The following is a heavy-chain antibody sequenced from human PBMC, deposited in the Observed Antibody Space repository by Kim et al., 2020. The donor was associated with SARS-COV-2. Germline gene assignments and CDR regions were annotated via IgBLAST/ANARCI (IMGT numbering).Heavy chain of an antibody. CDR3: AKDWPSIFGILDFGH. V-gene: IGHV3-30*18. CDR1: GFTFGDYG. Sequence: GGSLRLSCAASGFTFGDYGLHWVRQAPGKGLEWVGVITYDGKKQYYADSVKGRFIISRDNSRNTLSLQMNSLKTEDSAVYYCAKDWPSIFGILDFGHWGPGSLVTVSS. D-gene: IGHD3-3*01. J-gene: IGHJ1*01. CDR2: ITYDGKKQ.